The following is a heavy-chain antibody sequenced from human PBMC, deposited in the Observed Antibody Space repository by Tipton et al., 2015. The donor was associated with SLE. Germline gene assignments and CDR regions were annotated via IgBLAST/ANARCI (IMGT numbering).Heavy chain of an antibody. CDR3: ARRRYSSSSRPYWYFDL. J-gene: IGHJ2*01. D-gene: IGHD6-6*01. Sequence: TLSLTCTVSGGSISSYYWSWIRQPPGKGLEWIGYIYYSGSTNYNPSLKSRVTISVDTSKNQFSLKLSSVTAADTAVYYCARRRYSSSSRPYWYFDLWGRGTLVIVSS. CDR1: GGSISSYY. CDR2: IYYSGST. V-gene: IGHV4-59*08.